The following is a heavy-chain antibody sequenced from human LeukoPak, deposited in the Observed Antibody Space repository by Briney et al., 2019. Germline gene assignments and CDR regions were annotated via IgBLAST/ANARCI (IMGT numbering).Heavy chain of an antibody. V-gene: IGHV4-39*01. CDR2: ICYSGST. J-gene: IGHJ5*02. CDR3: ARTENYIPEDCFDP. CDR1: GGSIGSSSYC. D-gene: IGHD5-24*01. Sequence: SESLSLTRSVSGGSIGSSSYCWGWIRQPPGKGLEWIGTICYSGSTFYNPSLKSRVTLSVDTSKNQFSLKLSSVTAADTAVYYCARTENYIPEDCFDPWGQGTLVTVSS.